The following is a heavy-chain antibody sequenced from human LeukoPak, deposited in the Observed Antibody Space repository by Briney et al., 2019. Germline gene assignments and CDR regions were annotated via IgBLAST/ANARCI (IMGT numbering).Heavy chain of an antibody. D-gene: IGHD6-13*01. Sequence: SVKVSCKASGGTFSSYAISWVRQAPGQGLEWMGGIIPIFGTANYAQKFQGRVTITADESTSTAYMELSSLRSEDTAVYYCARDHSPYSSSWNDAFDIWGQGTMVTVSS. CDR2: IIPIFGTA. CDR1: GGTFSSYA. V-gene: IGHV1-69*13. J-gene: IGHJ3*02. CDR3: ARDHSPYSSSWNDAFDI.